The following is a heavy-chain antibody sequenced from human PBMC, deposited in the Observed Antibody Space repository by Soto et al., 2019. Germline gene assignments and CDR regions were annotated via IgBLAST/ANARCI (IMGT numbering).Heavy chain of an antibody. CDR3: AREGNYDSSGSCFDY. CDR1: GFTFSGYA. Sequence: GGSLRLSCAASGFTFSGYAMSWVRQAPGKGLEWVSVIHGGGNSAYYADSVKGRFTISRDNAKNSLYLQMNSLRAEDTAVYYCAREGNYDSSGSCFDYWGQGTLVTVSS. D-gene: IGHD3-22*01. CDR2: IHGGGNSA. V-gene: IGHV3-23*01. J-gene: IGHJ4*02.